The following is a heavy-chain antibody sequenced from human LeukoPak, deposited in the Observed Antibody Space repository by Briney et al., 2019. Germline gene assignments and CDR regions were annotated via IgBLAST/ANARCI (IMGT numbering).Heavy chain of an antibody. Sequence: ASVKVSCKASGYTFTSYGISWVRQAPGQGLEWMGWISANNGNTNYAQKLQGRVTMTTDTSTSTAYMEMRNLRSDDTAVYYCARDYSAASNFWSGYRLPYFDYWGQGTLVTVSS. CDR2: ISANNGNT. CDR3: ARDYSAASNFWSGYRLPYFDY. V-gene: IGHV1-18*01. D-gene: IGHD3-3*01. J-gene: IGHJ4*02. CDR1: GYTFTSYG.